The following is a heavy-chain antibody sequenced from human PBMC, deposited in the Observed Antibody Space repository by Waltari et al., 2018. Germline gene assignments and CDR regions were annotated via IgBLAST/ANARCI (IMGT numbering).Heavy chain of an antibody. D-gene: IGHD4-17*01. J-gene: IGHJ4*02. V-gene: IGHV3-48*03. CDR3: ARETLRWNFDY. Sequence: EVQLVESGGGLVQPGGSLRLSCAASGFTFSSYEMTWVRQGPGEGLELVSYISSSGSTIYYADSVKGRFTISRDNAKNSLYLQMNSLRAEDTAVYYWARETLRWNFDYWGQGTLVTVSS. CDR2: ISSSGSTI. CDR1: GFTFSSYE.